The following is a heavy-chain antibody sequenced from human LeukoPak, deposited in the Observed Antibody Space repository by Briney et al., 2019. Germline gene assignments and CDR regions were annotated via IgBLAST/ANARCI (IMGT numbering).Heavy chain of an antibody. J-gene: IGHJ4*02. CDR2: IKQDGSEK. D-gene: IGHD4-17*01. V-gene: IGHV3-7*05. Sequence: GGSLRLSCAASGFTFSSYWMSWVRQAPGKGLEWVANIKQDGSEKYYVDSVKGRFTISRDNTKNSLYLQMNSLRAEDTAVYYCATKDYGDYETFDYWGQGTLVAVSS. CDR1: GFTFSSYW. CDR3: ATKDYGDYETFDY.